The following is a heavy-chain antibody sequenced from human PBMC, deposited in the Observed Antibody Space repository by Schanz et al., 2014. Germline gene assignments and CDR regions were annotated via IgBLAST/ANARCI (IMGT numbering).Heavy chain of an antibody. CDR1: GFTFSKYW. CDR3: ARPRFDYGEVDY. Sequence: EVQLVESGGGLVQPGGALRLSCGGSGFTFSKYWMSWVRQAPGKGLEWVANIKQDGSEKYYADSVRGRFTISRDRFQNTLYLRMSSLRAEDTAVYYCARPRFDYGEVDYWGQGTLVTVSS. J-gene: IGHJ4*02. V-gene: IGHV3-7*02. CDR2: IKQDGSEK. D-gene: IGHD4-17*01.